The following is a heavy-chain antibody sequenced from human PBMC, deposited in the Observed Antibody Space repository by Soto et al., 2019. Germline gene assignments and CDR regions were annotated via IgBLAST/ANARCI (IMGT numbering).Heavy chain of an antibody. V-gene: IGHV3-23*01. Sequence: QLGGSLRLSCAASGFTFSSYAMSWVRQAPGKGLEWVSAISGSGGSTYYADSVKGRFTISRDNSKNTLYLQMNSLRAEDTAVYYCAKGFNGDYWNYFDYWGQGTLVTVSS. J-gene: IGHJ4*02. CDR2: ISGSGGST. CDR3: AKGFNGDYWNYFDY. D-gene: IGHD4-17*01. CDR1: GFTFSSYA.